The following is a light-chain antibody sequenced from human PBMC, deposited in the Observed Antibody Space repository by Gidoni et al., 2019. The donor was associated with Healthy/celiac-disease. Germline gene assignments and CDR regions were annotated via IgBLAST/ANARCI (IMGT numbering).Light chain of an antibody. J-gene: IGKJ2*01. CDR1: QGISSY. CDR2: AAS. V-gene: IGKV1-9*01. CDR3: QQLNSYPYT. Sequence: DIQLTQSPSFLSASVGDRVTITCRASQGISSYLAWYQQKPGKAPKLLIYAASTLQSGVPSRFSGSGSGTEFTITINSLKPEDFATYYCQQLNSYPYTFGQGTKLEIK.